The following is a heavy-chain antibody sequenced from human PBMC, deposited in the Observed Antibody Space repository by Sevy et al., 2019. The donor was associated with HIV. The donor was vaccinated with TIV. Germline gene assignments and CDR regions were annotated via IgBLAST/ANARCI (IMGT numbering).Heavy chain of an antibody. CDR1: GFTFSRYG. Sequence: GGSLRLSCAASGFTFSRYGMHWVRQAPGKGLEWVAFIRYDGSTKYYADSVKGRFITSRDNSKDTLYLQMNSLRGDDTSLYYCAKGLGMVQGALLSDDVWGQGTMVTVSS. V-gene: IGHV3-30*02. CDR3: AKGLGMVQGALLSDDV. J-gene: IGHJ3*01. D-gene: IGHD3-10*01. CDR2: IRYDGSTK.